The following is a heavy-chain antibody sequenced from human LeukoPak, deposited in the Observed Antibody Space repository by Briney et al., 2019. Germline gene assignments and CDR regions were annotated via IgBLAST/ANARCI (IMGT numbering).Heavy chain of an antibody. V-gene: IGHV1-2*02. CDR1: GYTFTGYT. Sequence: PGASVKVSCKVSGYTFTGYTIHWVRQAPGQGLEWMGWINSNSGGTNYAQKFQGRVTMTRDTSISTAYMELSRLRSDDTAVYYCARVESWVITFGGVIGNDAFDIWGQGTMVTVSS. CDR2: INSNSGGT. J-gene: IGHJ3*02. D-gene: IGHD3-16*02. CDR3: ARVESWVITFGGVIGNDAFDI.